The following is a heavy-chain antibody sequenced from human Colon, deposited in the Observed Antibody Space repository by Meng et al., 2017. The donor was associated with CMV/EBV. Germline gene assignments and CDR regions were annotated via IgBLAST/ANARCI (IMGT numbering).Heavy chain of an antibody. CDR2: ITWNSETI. CDR1: GFTFDDHA. D-gene: IGHD1-26*01. J-gene: IGHJ6*02. CDR3: AKDVGANFFYGLDV. Sequence: SLKISCAASGFTFDDHAMHWVRQVPGKGPEGVAGITWNSETIAYGGSVKGRFTVTRDNAKTALYLQMNSLRSEDTALYYCAKDVGANFFYGLDVWGQGTTVTVSS. V-gene: IGHV3-9*01.